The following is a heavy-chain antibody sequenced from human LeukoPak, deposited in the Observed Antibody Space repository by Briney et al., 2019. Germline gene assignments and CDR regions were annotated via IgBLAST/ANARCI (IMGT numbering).Heavy chain of an antibody. D-gene: IGHD2-8*01. CDR1: GFTFSSYG. J-gene: IGHJ4*02. CDR3: AREEVYAIRALHY. CDR2: IWYDGSNK. V-gene: IGHV3-33*01. Sequence: GGSLRLSCAASGFTFSSYGMHWVRQAPGKGLEWVAVIWYDGSNKYYADSVKGRFTISRDNSKNTLYLQMNSLRAEDTAVYYCAREEVYAIRALHYWGQGTLVTVPS.